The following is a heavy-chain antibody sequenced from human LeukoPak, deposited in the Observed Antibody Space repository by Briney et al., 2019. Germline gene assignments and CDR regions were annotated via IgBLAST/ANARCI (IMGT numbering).Heavy chain of an antibody. CDR1: GGSIGSYY. V-gene: IGHV4-59*08. J-gene: IGHJ4*02. CDR2: IYYSGST. CDR3: ASRAPRYNYDRYLPIDY. Sequence: SETLSLTCTVSGGSIGSYYWTWIRQPPGKGLEWIGYIYYSGSTYYNPSLKSRVTISVDTSKNQFSLKLSSVTAADTAVYYCASRAPRYNYDRYLPIDYWGQGTLVTVSS. D-gene: IGHD3-22*01.